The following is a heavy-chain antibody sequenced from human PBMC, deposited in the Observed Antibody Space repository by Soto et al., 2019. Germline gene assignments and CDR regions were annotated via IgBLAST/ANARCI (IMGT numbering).Heavy chain of an antibody. D-gene: IGHD4-17*01. CDR1: GGSISSGGYY. Sequence: QVQLQESGPGLVKPSQTLSLTCTVTGGSISSGGYYWSWIRQHPGKGLEWIGYSYYSGSTYYNPSLKSRVTISVDTSNNQFSLKLSSVTAADTAVYYCASDERATVDAFDIWGQGTMVTVSS. V-gene: IGHV4-31*03. J-gene: IGHJ3*02. CDR3: ASDERATVDAFDI. CDR2: SYYSGST.